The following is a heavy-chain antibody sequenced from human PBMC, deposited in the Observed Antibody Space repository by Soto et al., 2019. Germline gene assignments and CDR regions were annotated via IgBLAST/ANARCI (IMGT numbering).Heavy chain of an antibody. CDR2: ISWNSGSI. V-gene: IGHV3-9*01. J-gene: IGHJ1*01. CDR3: AKGTGLTVTTGYFQH. CDR1: GFTFDDYA. Sequence: EVQLVESGGGLVQPGRSLRLSCAASGFTFDDYAMHWVRQAPGKGLEWVSGISWNSGSIGDADSVKGRFTISRDNAKNSLYLQMNSLRAEDTALYYCAKGTGLTVTTGYFQHWGQGTLVTVSS. D-gene: IGHD4-17*01.